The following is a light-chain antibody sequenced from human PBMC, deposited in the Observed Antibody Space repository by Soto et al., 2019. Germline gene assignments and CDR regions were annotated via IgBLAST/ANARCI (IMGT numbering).Light chain of an antibody. CDR2: AAS. CDR1: QGISSY. J-gene: IGKJ1*01. Sequence: AIRMTQSPSSFSASTGDRVTITCRASQGISSYFAWYQQKPGKAPKLLIYAASTLQSGVSSRFSGSGTGTDFTLTISCLQYEDFATYYCHQYYSYPQTFGQGTKVEIK. V-gene: IGKV1-8*01. CDR3: HQYYSYPQT.